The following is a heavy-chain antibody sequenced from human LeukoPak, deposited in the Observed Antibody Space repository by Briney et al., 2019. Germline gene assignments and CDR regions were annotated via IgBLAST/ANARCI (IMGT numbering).Heavy chain of an antibody. CDR1: GGTFSSYA. J-gene: IGHJ6*02. D-gene: IGHD3-10*01. CDR2: IIPIFGTA. Sequence: GASVKVSCKASGGTFSSYAISWVRQVPGQGLEWMGGIIPIFGTANYAQKFQGRVTITADESTSTAYMELSSLRSEDTAVYYCARASSAYYGSGIHYYYYGMDVWGQGTTVTVSS. V-gene: IGHV1-69*13. CDR3: ARASSAYYGSGIHYYYYGMDV.